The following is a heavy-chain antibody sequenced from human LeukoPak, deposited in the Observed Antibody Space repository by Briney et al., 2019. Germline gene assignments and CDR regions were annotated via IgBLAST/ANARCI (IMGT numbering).Heavy chain of an antibody. CDR2: IYYSGST. J-gene: IGHJ4*02. Sequence: SETLSLTCTVSGDSISSSSYYWGWIRQPPGKGLEWIGSIYYSGSTYYNPSLKSRVTISVDTSKNQFSLKLSSVTAADTAVYYCGRHSVSSPHYFDYWGQGTLVTVSS. V-gene: IGHV4-39*01. CDR3: GRHSVSSPHYFDY. D-gene: IGHD1-26*01. CDR1: GDSISSSSYY.